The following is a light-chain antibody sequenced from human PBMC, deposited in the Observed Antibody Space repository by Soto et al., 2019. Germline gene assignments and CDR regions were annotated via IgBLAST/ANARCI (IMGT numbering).Light chain of an antibody. CDR2: SAS. CDR3: LQHHSHPWT. J-gene: IGKJ1*01. CDR1: QGVNNS. Sequence: DVQMTQSPSAVSASVGDRVTITCRASQGVNNSVSWFQQKPGEVPKCLIYSASTLQSGVPSRFSGSGSGTEFTLIISSLQPEDFANYYCLQHHSHPWTFGQGTMVEV. V-gene: IGKV1-17*03.